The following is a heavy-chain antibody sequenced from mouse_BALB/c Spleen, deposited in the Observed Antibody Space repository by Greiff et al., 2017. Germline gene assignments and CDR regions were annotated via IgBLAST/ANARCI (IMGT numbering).Heavy chain of an antibody. CDR1: GFNIKDTY. CDR3: ARENDYESYAMDY. Sequence: VQLQQSGAELVKPGASVKLSCTASGFNIKDTYMHWVKQRPEQGLEWIGRIDPANGNTKYDPKFQGKATITADTSSNTAYLQLSSLTSEDTAVYYCARENDYESYAMDYWGQGTSGTVAS. J-gene: IGHJ4*01. CDR2: IDPANGNT. D-gene: IGHD2-4*01. V-gene: IGHV14-3*02.